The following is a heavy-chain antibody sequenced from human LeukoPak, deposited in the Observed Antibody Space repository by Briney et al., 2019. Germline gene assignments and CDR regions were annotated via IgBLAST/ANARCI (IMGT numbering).Heavy chain of an antibody. CDR3: ARGLDWFDS. Sequence: PGGSLRLSCARSGITLTHHWMTWVRQAPGEGLEWVANIKQDGGEKEYVDSVKGRFTISRDNAKNSLYLEMNSLRDEDTALYYCARGLDWFDSWGQGTLVTVSS. J-gene: IGHJ5*01. D-gene: IGHD3-16*01. CDR1: GITLTHHW. CDR2: IKQDGGEK. V-gene: IGHV3-7*04.